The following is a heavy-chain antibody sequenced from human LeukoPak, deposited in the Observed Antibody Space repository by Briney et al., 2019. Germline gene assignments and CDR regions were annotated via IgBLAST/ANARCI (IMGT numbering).Heavy chain of an antibody. CDR3: ARLVDIVVVPAAID. CDR1: GGSISSSSYY. CDR2: IYYSGST. V-gene: IGHV4-39*01. Sequence: SETLSLTCTVSGGSISSSSYYWGWIRQPPGKGLEWIGSIYYSGSTYYNPSLKSRVTISVDTSKNQFSLKLSSVTAADTAVYYCARLVDIVVVPAAIDWGQGTLVTVSS. J-gene: IGHJ4*02. D-gene: IGHD2-2*01.